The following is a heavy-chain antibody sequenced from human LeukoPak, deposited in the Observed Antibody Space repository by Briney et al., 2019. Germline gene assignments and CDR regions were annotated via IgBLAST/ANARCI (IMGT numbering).Heavy chain of an antibody. V-gene: IGHV1-18*01. Sequence: ASVKVSCKASGYTFTSYGISWVRQAPGQGLEWMGWINTYNGNTNYAQKLQGRVTMTTDTSTRTAYMELRSLRSDDTAIYYCARGMTAGESEVSSYFDYWGQGTLVTVSS. J-gene: IGHJ4*02. CDR3: ARGMTAGESEVSSYFDY. CDR1: GYTFTSYG. D-gene: IGHD3-10*01. CDR2: INTYNGNT.